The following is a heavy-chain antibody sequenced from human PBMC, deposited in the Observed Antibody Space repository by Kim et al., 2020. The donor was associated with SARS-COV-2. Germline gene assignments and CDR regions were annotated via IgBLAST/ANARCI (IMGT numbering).Heavy chain of an antibody. D-gene: IGHD1-1*01. CDR2: ISRSGRNK. J-gene: IGHJ4*01. V-gene: IGHV3-64D*09. CDR3: VKEVVLTCYNYYFDY. CDR1: GFTFNTYA. Sequence: GGSLRLSCSASGFTFNTYAMCWVRQALGKGLECVSSISRSGRNKYYADSMKGRFTISRDNSKHMLYLQMSSLRDEDTAVYYCVKEVVLTCYNYYFDY.